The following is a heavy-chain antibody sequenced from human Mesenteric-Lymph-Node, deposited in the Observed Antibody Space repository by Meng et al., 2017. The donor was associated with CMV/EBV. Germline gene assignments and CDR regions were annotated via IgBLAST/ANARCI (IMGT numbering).Heavy chain of an antibody. J-gene: IGHJ6*02. CDR3: VVVSPGGDYYYGMDV. CDR2: IRSKANNYAT. V-gene: IGHV3-73*01. Sequence: FTFSGSAMHWVRQASGKGLEWVGRIRSKANNYATAYAASVKGRFTISRDDSKNTAYLQMSSLKTEDTAVYYCVVVSPGGDYYYGMDVWGQGTTVTVSS. CDR1: FTFSGSA. D-gene: IGHD2-15*01.